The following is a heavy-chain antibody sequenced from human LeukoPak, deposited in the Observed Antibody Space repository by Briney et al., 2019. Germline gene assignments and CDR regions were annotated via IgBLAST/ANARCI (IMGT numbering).Heavy chain of an antibody. CDR2: ISSSGSTI. CDR3: ARGRPGAFDI. V-gene: IGHV3-48*04. J-gene: IGHJ3*02. Sequence: GGSLRLSCAASGFTFSSYNMNWVRQAPGKGLEWVSDISSSGSTIYFADSVKGRFPISRDNAKNSLYLQMNSLRVEDTAVYYCARGRPGAFDIWGQGTMVTVSS. CDR1: GFTFSSYN.